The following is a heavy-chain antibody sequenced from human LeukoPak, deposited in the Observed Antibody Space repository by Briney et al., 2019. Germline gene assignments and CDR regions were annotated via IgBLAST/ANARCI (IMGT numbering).Heavy chain of an antibody. Sequence: ASVKVSCKASGYTFTSYDINWVRQATGQGLEWMGWMNPNSGNTGYAQKFQGRVTMTRNTSISTACMELSSLRSEDTAVYYCARGRRWLSQLPRNWFDPWGQGTLVTVSS. CDR1: GYTFTSYD. CDR3: ARGRRWLSQLPRNWFDP. J-gene: IGHJ5*02. V-gene: IGHV1-8*01. CDR2: MNPNSGNT. D-gene: IGHD2-2*01.